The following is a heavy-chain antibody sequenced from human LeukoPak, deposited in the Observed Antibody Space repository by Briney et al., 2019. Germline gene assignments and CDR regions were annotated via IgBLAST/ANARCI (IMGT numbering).Heavy chain of an antibody. V-gene: IGHV3-23*01. CDR1: RFSFTNYA. CDR2: ISSSINTI. CDR3: AKDKVELRYFDWFSNFDY. D-gene: IGHD3-9*01. J-gene: IGHJ4*02. Sequence: PGGSLRLSCAASRFSFTNYAMNWVRQAPGKGLEWVSYISSSINTIYYADSVKGRFTISRDNSKNTLYLQMNSLRAEDTAVYYCAKDKVELRYFDWFSNFDYWGQGTLVTVSS.